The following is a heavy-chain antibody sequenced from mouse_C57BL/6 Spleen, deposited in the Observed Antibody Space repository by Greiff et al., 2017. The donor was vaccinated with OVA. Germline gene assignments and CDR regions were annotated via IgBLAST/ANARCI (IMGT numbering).Heavy chain of an antibody. D-gene: IGHD2-3*01. CDR3: VRDGYYVVRYYAMDY. J-gene: IGHJ4*01. V-gene: IGHV10-3*01. CDR1: GFTFNTYA. CDR2: IRSKSSNYAT. Sequence: EVQGVESGGGLVQPKGSLKLSCAASGFTFNTYAMHWVRQAPGKGLEWVARIRSKSSNYATYYADSVKDRFTISRDDSQSMLYLQMNNLKTEDTAMYYCVRDGYYVVRYYAMDYWGQGTSVTVSS.